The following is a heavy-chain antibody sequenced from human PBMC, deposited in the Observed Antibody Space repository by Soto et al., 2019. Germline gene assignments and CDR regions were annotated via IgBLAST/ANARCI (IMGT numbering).Heavy chain of an antibody. CDR2: ISYDGNNK. V-gene: IGHV3-30-3*01. CDR1: GFTFSSYV. J-gene: IGHJ4*02. D-gene: IGHD3-9*01. CDR3: AGRDDKSEIDY. Sequence: GGSLRLSCAASGFTFSSYVMEWVHQAPGKGLEWVAVISYDGNNKYYADSVKGRFTISRDNSKNTLYLQMNSLRAEDTAVYYCAGRDDKSEIDYWGQGTLVTVSS.